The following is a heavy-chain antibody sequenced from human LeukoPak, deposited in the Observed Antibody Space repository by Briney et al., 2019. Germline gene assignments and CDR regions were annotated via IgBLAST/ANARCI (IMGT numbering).Heavy chain of an antibody. V-gene: IGHV3-23*01. D-gene: IGHD1-1*01. J-gene: IGHJ5*02. CDR2: ISGSGGST. CDR1: GFTFSSYA. Sequence: PGGSLRLSCAASGFTFSSYAMSWVRQAPVKGLGWVSAISGSGGSTYYADSVKGRFTISRDNSKNTLYLQMNSLRAEDTAVYYCAKDPTTGTTPNWFDPWGQGTLVTVSS. CDR3: AKDPTTGTTPNWFDP.